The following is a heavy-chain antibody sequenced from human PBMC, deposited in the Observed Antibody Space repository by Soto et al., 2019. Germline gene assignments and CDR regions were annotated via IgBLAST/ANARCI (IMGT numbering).Heavy chain of an antibody. CDR3: ARHLRSYDFFQYYYGIDV. CDR2: IYPGDSDT. D-gene: IGHD3-16*01. V-gene: IGHV5-51*01. J-gene: IGHJ6*02. Sequence: GESLKISCRGSGYNYNLHWISWVRQKPGRGLEWMGIIYPGDSDTRYNPSFQGQVTISVDKSINTAYLQWDSLEASDTDTYYCARHLRSYDFFQYYYGIDVWGQGSTVTVSS. CDR1: GYNYNLHW.